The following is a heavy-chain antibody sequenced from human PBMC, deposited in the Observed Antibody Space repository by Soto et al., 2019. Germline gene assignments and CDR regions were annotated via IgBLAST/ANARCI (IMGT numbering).Heavy chain of an antibody. V-gene: IGHV3-11*04. D-gene: IGHD6-13*01. Sequence: PRRSCAGSGFTFCDSYMSWIRQAPGKRLECVSYISSSSSTIYSADSVQGRFTISRDNAKNSLYLQMNSLRDEATDVYYYERDANLAAAGIDYWGQGTLVTVSS. J-gene: IGHJ4*02. CDR2: ISSSSSTI. CDR1: GFTFCDSY. CDR3: ERDANLAAAGIDY.